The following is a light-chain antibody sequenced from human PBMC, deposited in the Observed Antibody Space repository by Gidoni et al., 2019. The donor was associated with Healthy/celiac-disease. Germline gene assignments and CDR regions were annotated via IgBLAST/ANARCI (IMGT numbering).Light chain of an antibody. J-gene: IGKJ3*01. CDR2: DAS. CDR1: QSVSSY. V-gene: IGKV3-11*01. Sequence: DIVLTQSPATLSLSPGERATLSCRASQSVSSYLAWYQQKPGQAPRLRIYDASNRATGIPARFSGSESGTDFTLTISSLVPEDFAVYYCQQRMTFGSGTKVDIK. CDR3: QQRMT.